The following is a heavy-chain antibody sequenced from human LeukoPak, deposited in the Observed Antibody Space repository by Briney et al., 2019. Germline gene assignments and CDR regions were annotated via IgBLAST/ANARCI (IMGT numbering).Heavy chain of an antibody. V-gene: IGHV4-59*08. Sequence: SETLSLTCTVSGGSISSYYWSWIRQPPGKGLEWIGYIYYSGSTNYNPSLKSRVTISVDTSKNQFSLKLSSVTAADTAVYYCARANYYGSDWFDHWGQGTLVTVSS. CDR2: IYYSGST. CDR3: ARANYYGSDWFDH. J-gene: IGHJ5*02. D-gene: IGHD3-10*01. CDR1: GGSISSYY.